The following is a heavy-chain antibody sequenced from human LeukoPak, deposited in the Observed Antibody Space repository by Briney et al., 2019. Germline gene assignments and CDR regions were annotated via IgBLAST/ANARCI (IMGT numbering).Heavy chain of an antibody. Sequence: PGGSLRLSCAASGFTFSSYSMNWVRQAPGKGLEWVSAISGSGGSTYYADSVKGRFTISRDNSKNTLYLQMNSLRAEDTAVYYCAKVSYGDYGGFDYWGQGTLVTVSS. CDR3: AKVSYGDYGGFDY. CDR2: ISGSGGST. V-gene: IGHV3-23*01. J-gene: IGHJ4*02. D-gene: IGHD4-17*01. CDR1: GFTFSSYS.